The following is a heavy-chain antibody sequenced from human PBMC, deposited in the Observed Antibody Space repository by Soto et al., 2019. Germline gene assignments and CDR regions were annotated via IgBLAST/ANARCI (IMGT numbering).Heavy chain of an antibody. D-gene: IGHD1-26*01. CDR1: GFTFSHPW. Sequence: EVQLVESGGGLVKPGGSLRLSCAASGFTFSHPWMSWVRQAPGKGLEWVARVKSKADGGTTDYAAPVKGRFTISRDDSRNMLYLQMDSLKTDDTAVYYCTASLVFWGQGTLVTVSS. CDR3: TASLVF. CDR2: VKSKADGGTT. V-gene: IGHV3-15*01. J-gene: IGHJ4*02.